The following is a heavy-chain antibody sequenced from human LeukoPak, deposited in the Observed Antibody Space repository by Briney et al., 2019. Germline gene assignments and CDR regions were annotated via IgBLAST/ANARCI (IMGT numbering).Heavy chain of an antibody. D-gene: IGHD6-13*01. J-gene: IGHJ4*02. V-gene: IGHV1-2*02. CDR3: ARDYSSSWYPIEFDY. CDR2: INPNSGGT. CDR1: GYTFTGYY. Sequence: ASVKVSCKASGYTFTGYYIHWVRQAPGQGLEWMGWINPNSGGTNYAQKFQGRVTMTRDTSISTAYMDLSRLRSDDTAVYYCARDYSSSWYPIEFDYWGQGTLVTVSS.